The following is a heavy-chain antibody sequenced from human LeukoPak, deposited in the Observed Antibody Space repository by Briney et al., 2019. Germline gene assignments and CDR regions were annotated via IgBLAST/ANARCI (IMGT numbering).Heavy chain of an antibody. J-gene: IGHJ4*02. CDR2: IYHSGST. D-gene: IGHD3-22*01. CDR1: GGSFSGYY. Sequence: SETLSLTCAVYGGSFSGYYWSWIRQPPGKGLEWIGYIYHSGSTYYNPSLKSRVTISVDRSKNQFSLKLSSVTAADTAVYYCARVRGYYYGSSGPFDYWGQGTLVTVSS. CDR3: ARVRGYYYGSSGPFDY. V-gene: IGHV4-34*01.